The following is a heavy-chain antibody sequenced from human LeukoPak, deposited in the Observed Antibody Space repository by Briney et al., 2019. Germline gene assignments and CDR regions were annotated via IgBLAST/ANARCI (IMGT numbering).Heavy chain of an antibody. CDR2: IYYSGST. CDR3: ARNYYDSSGYYY. V-gene: IGHV4-39*07. D-gene: IGHD3-22*01. J-gene: IGHJ4*02. Sequence: SETLSLTCTVSGGSISSSSYYWGWIRQPPGKGLEWIGSIYYSGSTYYNPSLKSRVTISVDTSKNQFSLKLSSVTAADTAVYYCARNYYDSSGYYYWGQGTLVTVSS. CDR1: GGSISSSSYY.